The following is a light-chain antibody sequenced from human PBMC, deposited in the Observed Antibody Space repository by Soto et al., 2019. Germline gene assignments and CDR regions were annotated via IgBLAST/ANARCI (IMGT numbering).Light chain of an antibody. V-gene: IGKV3-20*01. CDR2: GAS. CDR1: QSVSSNY. CDR3: QQYGSSPET. Sequence: EIVLTRSPGTLSLSPGERATLSCRASQSVSSNYLAWYQQKPGQAPRLLIYGASSRATGIPDRFSGSGSGTDFTLTISRLAPEDFAVYYCQQYGSSPETFGQGTKVDIK. J-gene: IGKJ1*01.